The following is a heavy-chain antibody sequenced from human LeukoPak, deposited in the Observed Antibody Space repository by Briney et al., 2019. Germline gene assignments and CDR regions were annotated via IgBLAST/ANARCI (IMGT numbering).Heavy chain of an antibody. J-gene: IGHJ4*02. CDR2: IYYSEGT. CDR1: GGSISSYY. D-gene: IGHD6-13*01. V-gene: IGHV4-59*01. CDR3: ARARAAAGQYYFDY. Sequence: SETLSLTCTVSGGSISSYYWSWIRQPPGKGLEWIGYIYYSEGTNYNPSLKSRVTISLDTSKNQFSLKLSSMTAADTAVYYCARARAAAGQYYFDYWGQGTLVTVSS.